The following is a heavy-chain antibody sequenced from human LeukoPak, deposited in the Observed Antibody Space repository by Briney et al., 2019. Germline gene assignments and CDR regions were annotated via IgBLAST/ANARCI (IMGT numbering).Heavy chain of an antibody. CDR2: TKQDGSEK. J-gene: IGHJ4*02. CDR3: ATDLGSSRPNF. Sequence: PGGSLRLSCAASGFAFGNAWVTWVRQAPGKGLEWVANTKQDGSEKYYVDSAKGRFTISRDNARNSLYLQMNSLRAEDTAVYYCATDLGSSRPNFWGQGILVTVSS. CDR1: GFAFGNAW. V-gene: IGHV3-7*01. D-gene: IGHD6-13*01.